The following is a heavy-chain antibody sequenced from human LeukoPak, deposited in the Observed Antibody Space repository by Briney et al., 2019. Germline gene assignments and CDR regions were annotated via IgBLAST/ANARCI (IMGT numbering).Heavy chain of an antibody. J-gene: IGHJ4*02. CDR2: VHSSGST. D-gene: IGHD3-10*01. CDR1: GASIGSYY. V-gene: IGHV4-4*07. CDR3: AREAVDYGSGSHDY. Sequence: SETLSLTCTASGASIGSYYWSWIRQPAGKGLEWIGRVHSSGSTNYIPSIKSRVTMSVDTSKTQFSLKLNTVPAADTAMYYCAREAVDYGSGSHDYWGQGILVTVSS.